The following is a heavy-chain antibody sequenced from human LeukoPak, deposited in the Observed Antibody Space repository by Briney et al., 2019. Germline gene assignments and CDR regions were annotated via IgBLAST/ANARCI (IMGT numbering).Heavy chain of an antibody. CDR2: IKQDGSEK. CDR1: GFTFSDYY. J-gene: IGHJ3*02. V-gene: IGHV3-7*01. Sequence: GGSLRLSCAASGFTFSDYYMSWVRQAPGKGLEWVANIKQDGSEKYYVDSVKGRFTISRDNAKNSLYLQMNSLRAEDTAVYYCARARTRYSGSYGGAFDIWGQGTMVTVSS. D-gene: IGHD1-26*01. CDR3: ARARTRYSGSYGGAFDI.